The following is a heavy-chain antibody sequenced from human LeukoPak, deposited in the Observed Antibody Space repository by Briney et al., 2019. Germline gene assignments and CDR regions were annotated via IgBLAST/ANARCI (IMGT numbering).Heavy chain of an antibody. CDR1: GYTFTSHD. CDR3: ARFLSPHSSGCPS. J-gene: IGHJ5*02. CDR2: MNPDSGNT. D-gene: IGHD6-19*01. V-gene: IGHV1-8*01. Sequence: ASVKVSCKASGYTFTSHDINWVRQATGQGLEWMGWMNPDSGNTGYAQKFQGRVTMTRNTSISTAYMELSSLRSEDTAVYYCARFLSPHSSGCPSWGQGTLVTVSS.